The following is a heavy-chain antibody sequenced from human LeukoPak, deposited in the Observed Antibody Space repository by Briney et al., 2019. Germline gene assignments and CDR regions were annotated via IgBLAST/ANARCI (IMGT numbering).Heavy chain of an antibody. CDR3: ARDKIEGPSNFDN. Sequence: PGGSLRLSCAASGFTFSRYWMTWVRQAPGKGPEWMANIKQDGSEQYYVDSVKGRFTISRDNAKNSLYLQMYSLRAEDTAIYYCARDKIEGPSNFDNWGQGTLVIVSS. V-gene: IGHV3-7*03. CDR2: IKQDGSEQ. J-gene: IGHJ4*02. CDR1: GFTFSRYW. D-gene: IGHD2/OR15-2a*01.